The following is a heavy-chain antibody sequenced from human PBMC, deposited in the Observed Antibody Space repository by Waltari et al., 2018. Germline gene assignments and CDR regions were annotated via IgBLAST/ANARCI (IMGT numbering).Heavy chain of an antibody. CDR2: IGGSGGST. J-gene: IGHJ3*02. V-gene: IGHV3-23*01. Sequence: EVQLLESGGGLVQPGGSLRLSCAASGFTFSSYAISWVRQAPGKGREWVSAIGGSGGSTYYADSVKGRFTISRDNSKNTLYLKMNSLRAEDTAVYYGAKGRGGGALDIWGQGTMVTVSS. CDR1: GFTFSSYA. CDR3: AKGRGGGALDI. D-gene: IGHD3-10*01.